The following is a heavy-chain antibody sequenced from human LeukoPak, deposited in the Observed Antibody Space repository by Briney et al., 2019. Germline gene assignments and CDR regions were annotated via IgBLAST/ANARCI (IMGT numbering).Heavy chain of an antibody. CDR1: GYSFTSYW. V-gene: IGHV5-51*01. CDR2: IYPGDSDT. Sequence: GESLKISCKGSGYSFTSYWIGWVRQLPGKGLEWMGIIYPGDSDTRYSPSFQGQVTISADKSISTAYLQWSSLKASDTAMYYCARGATPYYYYMDVWGKGTTVTVSS. CDR3: ARGATPYYYYMDV. J-gene: IGHJ6*03. D-gene: IGHD1-26*01.